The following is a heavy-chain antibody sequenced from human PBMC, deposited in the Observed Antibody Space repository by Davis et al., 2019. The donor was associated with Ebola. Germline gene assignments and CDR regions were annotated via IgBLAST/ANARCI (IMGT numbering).Heavy chain of an antibody. CDR3: VRGWGRTGLGV. Sequence: HSQTLSLTCAISGDSVSSGGWNWIRQSPSRGLEWLGRTYYNSKWYSDYAVSVESRITINPDTSKNQFSLQLNSVTPEDTAVYYCVRGWGRTGLGVWGQGTTVTVSS. CDR1: GDSVSSGG. V-gene: IGHV6-1*01. J-gene: IGHJ6*02. D-gene: IGHD1-26*01. CDR2: TYYNSKWYS.